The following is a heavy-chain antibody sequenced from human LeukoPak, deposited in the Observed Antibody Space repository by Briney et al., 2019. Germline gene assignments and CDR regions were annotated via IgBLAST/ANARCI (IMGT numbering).Heavy chain of an antibody. D-gene: IGHD3-22*01. CDR3: ARDPNYYDSSGYSYFDY. CDR1: GFTFSSYA. CDR2: ISYDGSNK. V-gene: IGHV3-30-3*01. Sequence: GGSLRLSCAASGFTFSSYAMHWVRQAPGKGLEWVAVISYDGSNKYYADSVKGRFTISRDNSKNTLYLQMNSLRAEDTAVYYCARDPNYYDSSGYSYFDYWGQGTLVTVSS. J-gene: IGHJ4*02.